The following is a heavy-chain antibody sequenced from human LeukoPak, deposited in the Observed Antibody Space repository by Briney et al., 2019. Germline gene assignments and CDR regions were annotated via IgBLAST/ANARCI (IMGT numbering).Heavy chain of an antibody. J-gene: IGHJ3*02. V-gene: IGHV1-8*02. CDR3: ARDRAYDYDAFDI. Sequence: GESLKISCKGSGYSFTSYWIGWVRQATGQGLEWTGWMNPNSGNTGYAQKFQGRVTMTRNTSISTAYMELSSLRAEDTAVYYCARDRAYDYDAFDIWGQGTMVTVSS. D-gene: IGHD5-12*01. CDR1: GYSFTSYW. CDR2: MNPNSGNT.